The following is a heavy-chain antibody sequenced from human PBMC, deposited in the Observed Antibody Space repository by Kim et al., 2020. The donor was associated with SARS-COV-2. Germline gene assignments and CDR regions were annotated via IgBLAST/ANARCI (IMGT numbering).Heavy chain of an antibody. D-gene: IGHD4-17*01. CDR1: FFPFLPSF. Sequence: SLLLSFSSSFFPFLPSFLLFFLPSPVNGLEWVGRIKIKTDGDKTYYAAPVKGRFTVSRYDSKNTLSLELNSLKIEDTAMYYCTTGVNYGWYFHLWGRG. CDR2: IKIKTDGDKT. CDR3: TTGVNYGWYFHL. V-gene: IGHV3-15*01. J-gene: IGHJ2*01.